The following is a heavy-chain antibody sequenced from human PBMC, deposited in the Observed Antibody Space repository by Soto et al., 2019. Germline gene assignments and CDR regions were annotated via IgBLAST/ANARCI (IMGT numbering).Heavy chain of an antibody. Sequence: HPGGSLRLSCAASGFTFSSYGMHWVRQAPGKGLEWVAVISYDGSNKYYADSVKGRFTISRDNSKNTLYLQMNSLRAEDTAVYYCAKPNYAGQCLVLIPYFQHWGQGTLVTVSS. CDR3: AKPNYAGQCLVLIPYFQH. D-gene: IGHD6-19*01. CDR2: ISYDGSNK. J-gene: IGHJ1*01. CDR1: GFTFSSYG. V-gene: IGHV3-30*18.